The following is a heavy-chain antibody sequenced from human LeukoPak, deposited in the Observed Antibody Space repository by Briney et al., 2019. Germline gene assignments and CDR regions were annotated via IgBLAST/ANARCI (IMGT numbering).Heavy chain of an antibody. Sequence: ASVKVSCKASGYTFTNYGISWVRQAPGQGLEWMGWTSFHNGKTSYAQKLQGRVTMTTDRSTSTAYMEVRSLRSDDTAVYYCARADVSGSYFHLDYWGQGTLVTVSS. CDR2: TSFHNGKT. J-gene: IGHJ4*02. D-gene: IGHD3-16*01. V-gene: IGHV1-18*01. CDR3: ARADVSGSYFHLDY. CDR1: GYTFTNYG.